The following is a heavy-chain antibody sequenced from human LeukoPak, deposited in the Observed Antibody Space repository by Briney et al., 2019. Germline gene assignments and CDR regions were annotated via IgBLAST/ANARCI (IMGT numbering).Heavy chain of an antibody. V-gene: IGHV3-7*01. CDR1: KFNFNSYG. CDR2: INPDGSDK. CDR3: ARTLDAAAGFLGY. J-gene: IGHJ4*02. Sequence: PGGSLRLSCTTSKFNFNSYGMTWVRQAPGKGLEWVADINPDGSDKKYVDSVEGRFTISRDNAKNSLYLQMNGLRAEDTAVYYCARTLDAAAGFLGYWGQGTLLTVSS. D-gene: IGHD6-13*01.